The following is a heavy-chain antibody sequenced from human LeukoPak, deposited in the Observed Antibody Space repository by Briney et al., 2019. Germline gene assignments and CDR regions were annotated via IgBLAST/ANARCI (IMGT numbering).Heavy chain of an antibody. CDR1: GFTFSSYA. Sequence: GGSLRLSCAASGFTFSSYAMSWVRQAPGKGLEWVSAISGSGGSTYYADSVKGRFTISRDNSKNTLYLQMNSLRAEDTAVYSCAKLASSSTSCYLDGYYYYYMDVWGKGTTVTVSS. J-gene: IGHJ6*03. CDR3: AKLASSSTSCYLDGYYYYYMDV. V-gene: IGHV3-23*01. CDR2: ISGSGGST. D-gene: IGHD2-2*01.